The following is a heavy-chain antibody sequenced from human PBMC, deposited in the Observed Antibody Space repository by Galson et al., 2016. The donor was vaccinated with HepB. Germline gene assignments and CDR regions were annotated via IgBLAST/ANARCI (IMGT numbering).Heavy chain of an antibody. V-gene: IGHV3-23*01. D-gene: IGHD6-19*01. CDR2: IRGSGGDT. Sequence: SLRLSCAASGFTFSSYAMSWVRQAPGRGLEWVSGIRGSGGDTYYADSVKGRFTISRDNSKNMVYLQMNSLRVDDTAVYYCAKDLLAVTDWGQGPLVTVSS. CDR1: GFTFSSYA. J-gene: IGHJ4*02. CDR3: AKDLLAVTD.